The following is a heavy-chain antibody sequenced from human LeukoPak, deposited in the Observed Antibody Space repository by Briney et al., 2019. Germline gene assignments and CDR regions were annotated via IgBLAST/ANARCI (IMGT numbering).Heavy chain of an antibody. J-gene: IGHJ4*02. CDR1: GGTFSSYA. V-gene: IGHV1-2*02. Sequence: ASVKVSCKASGGTFSSYAISWVRQAPGQGLEWMGWINPNSGSTNYAQKFQGRVTMTRGTSISTAYMELRRLRSDDTAVYYCARDYGGIAVAETFDSWGQGTLVTVSS. D-gene: IGHD6-19*01. CDR2: INPNSGST. CDR3: ARDYGGIAVAETFDS.